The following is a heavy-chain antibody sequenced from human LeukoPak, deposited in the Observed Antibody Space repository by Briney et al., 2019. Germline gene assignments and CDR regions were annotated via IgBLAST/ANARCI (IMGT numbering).Heavy chain of an antibody. CDR2: IRYDGNNK. D-gene: IGHD3-22*01. CDR1: GFTFSSYG. V-gene: IGHV3-30*02. J-gene: IGHJ2*01. CDR3: AGSDTIGYLPREWDYWYFDR. Sequence: GGSLRLSCAASGFTFSSYGMHWVRQAPGKGLEWVAFIRYDGNNKYYADSVKGRFTISRDNAKNSLYLQLNSLRAEDTAVYYCAGSDTIGYLPREWDYWYFDRWGRGTLVTVSS.